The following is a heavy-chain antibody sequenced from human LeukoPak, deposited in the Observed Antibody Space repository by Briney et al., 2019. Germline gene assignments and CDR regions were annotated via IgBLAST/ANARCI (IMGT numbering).Heavy chain of an antibody. D-gene: IGHD4-11*01. J-gene: IGHJ4*02. Sequence: GGSLRLSCAVSGFTFSNEAMGWVRQLRGGGLEWVSTISPGGGTIYYAESMKGRFTISRDYSKSTLYLEMNSLRVEDTAVYYCTKVRSGSSNWALRVFDYWGQGALVTVSS. CDR3: TKVRSGSSNWALRVFDY. CDR2: ISPGGGTI. CDR1: GFTFSNEA. V-gene: IGHV3-23*01.